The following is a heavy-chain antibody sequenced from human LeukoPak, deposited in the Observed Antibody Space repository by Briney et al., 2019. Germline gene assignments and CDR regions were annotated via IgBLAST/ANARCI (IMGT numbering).Heavy chain of an antibody. CDR1: GGSISSSSYY. V-gene: IGHV4-39*07. CDR3: ARATMGFDY. D-gene: IGHD4/OR15-4a*01. Sequence: PSETLSLTCTVSGGSISSSSYYWGWIRQPPGKGLEWIGSIYYSGSTYYNPSLKSRVTISVDTSKNQFSLKLSSVTAADTAVYYCARATMGFDYWGQGTLVTVSS. J-gene: IGHJ4*02. CDR2: IYYSGST.